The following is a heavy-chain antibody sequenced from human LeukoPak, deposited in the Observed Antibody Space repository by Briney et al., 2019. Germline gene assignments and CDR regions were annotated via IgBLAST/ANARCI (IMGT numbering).Heavy chain of an antibody. V-gene: IGHV4-59*01. D-gene: IGHD2-21*01. CDR1: GGPISSYH. CDR3: ARSLFMTHFDY. Sequence: NPSETLSLTCTVSGGPISSYHWSWIRQPPGKGLEWIGYIYYSGSTNYNPSLKSRVTISVDTSKNQFSLKLSSVTAADTAVYYCARSLFMTHFDYWGQGTLVTVSS. CDR2: IYYSGST. J-gene: IGHJ4*02.